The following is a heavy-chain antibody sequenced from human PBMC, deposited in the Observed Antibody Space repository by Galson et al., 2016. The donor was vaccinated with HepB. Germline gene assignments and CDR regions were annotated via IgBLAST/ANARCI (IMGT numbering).Heavy chain of an antibody. CDR1: GFTFSDYH. D-gene: IGHD3-22*01. V-gene: IGHV3-11*01. CDR2: ISGSGITI. Sequence: SLRLSCAASGFTFSDYHMSWVRQAPGKGLEWISYISGSGITIKYADSVQGRITISRDNATNSLYLQMNSLRAEDTAGYYCARGSSRNYYDSTGYHGELDYWGQGTLVTVSS. J-gene: IGHJ4*02. CDR3: ARGSSRNYYDSTGYHGELDY.